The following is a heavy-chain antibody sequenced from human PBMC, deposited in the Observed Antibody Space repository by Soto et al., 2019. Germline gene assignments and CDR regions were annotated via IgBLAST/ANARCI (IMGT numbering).Heavy chain of an antibody. J-gene: IGHJ5*02. CDR1: GFTFSDHY. CDR2: TRNKANSYTT. V-gene: IGHV3-72*01. D-gene: IGHD3-22*01. Sequence: EVQLVESGGGLVQPGGSLRLSCAASGFTFSDHYMDWVRQAPGKGLEWVGRTRNKANSYTTEYAASVKGRFTISRDDSKNSLYLQMNSLKTEDTAVYYCGRVRKDYDSSGSLHNWFDPWGQGTLVTVSS. CDR3: GRVRKDYDSSGSLHNWFDP.